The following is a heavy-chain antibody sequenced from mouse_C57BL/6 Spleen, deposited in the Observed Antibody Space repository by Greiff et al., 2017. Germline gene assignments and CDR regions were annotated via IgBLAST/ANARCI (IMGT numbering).Heavy chain of an antibody. CDR2: IDPSDSYT. Sequence: VQLQQSGAELVKPGASVKLSCKASGYTFTSYWMQWVKQRPGQGLEWIGEIDPSDSYTNYNQKFKGKATLTVDTSSSTAYMQLSSLTSEDSAVSYCARRGNWDYAMDYWGQGTSVTVSS. CDR3: ARRGNWDYAMDY. V-gene: IGHV1-50*01. CDR1: GYTFTSYW. D-gene: IGHD4-1*01. J-gene: IGHJ4*01.